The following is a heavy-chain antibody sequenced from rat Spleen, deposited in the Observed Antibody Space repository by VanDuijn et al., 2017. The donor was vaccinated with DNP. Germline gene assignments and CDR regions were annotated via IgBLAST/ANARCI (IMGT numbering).Heavy chain of an antibody. CDR3: ARHMGIAAISYDS. Sequence: EVQLVESGGGLVQPGRSLKLSCAASGFIFRDYNMAWVRQAPKKGLEWVATINYDGSSTYYRDSVKGRFTISRDNAKTTLYLQRDRLRSEDTATYYCARHMGIAAISYDSWGQGVMVTVSS. D-gene: IGHD1-2*01. CDR2: INYDGSST. J-gene: IGHJ2*01. CDR1: GFIFRDYN. V-gene: IGHV5-7*01.